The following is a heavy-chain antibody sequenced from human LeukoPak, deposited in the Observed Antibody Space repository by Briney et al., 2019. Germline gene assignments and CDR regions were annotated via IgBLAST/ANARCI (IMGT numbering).Heavy chain of an antibody. CDR3: ARDQNAYGDYEYYFDY. J-gene: IGHJ4*02. CDR1: GFTFSSYW. CDR2: INSDGSST. D-gene: IGHD4-17*01. Sequence: GGSLRLSCAASGFTFSSYWMHWVRQAPGKGLVWVSRINSDGSSTSYADSVKGRFTISRDNAKNTLYLQMNSLRAEDTAVYYCARDQNAYGDYEYYFDYWGQGTLVTVSS. V-gene: IGHV3-74*01.